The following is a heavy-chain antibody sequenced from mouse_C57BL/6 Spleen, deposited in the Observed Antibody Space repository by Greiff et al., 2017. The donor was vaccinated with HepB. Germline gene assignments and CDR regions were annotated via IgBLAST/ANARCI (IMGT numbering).Heavy chain of an antibody. D-gene: IGHD1-1*01. Sequence: DVMLVESGGGLVQPGGSLSLSCAASGFTFTDYYMSWVRQPPGKALEWLGFIRNKANGYTTEYSASVKGRFTISRDNSQSILYLQMNALRAEDSATYYCARGRGNYYGSSSFAYWGQGTLVTVSA. CDR3: ARGRGNYYGSSSFAY. V-gene: IGHV7-3*01. CDR1: GFTFTDYY. CDR2: IRNKANGYTT. J-gene: IGHJ3*01.